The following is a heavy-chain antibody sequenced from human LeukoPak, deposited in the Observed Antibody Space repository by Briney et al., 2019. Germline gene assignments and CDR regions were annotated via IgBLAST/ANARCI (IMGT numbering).Heavy chain of an antibody. V-gene: IGHV3-23*01. CDR1: GFPFSGYA. D-gene: IGHD5-24*01. CDR3: AKERGYGYNHIDY. CDR2: ISGSGGCT. Sequence: GGSLRLSCEASGFPFSGYAMNWARQAPGKGLEWVSTISGSGGCTYYADSVKGRFTISRDKSKNTVYLQMNSLRAEDTAVYYCAKERGYGYNHIDYWGQGTLVTVSS. J-gene: IGHJ4*02.